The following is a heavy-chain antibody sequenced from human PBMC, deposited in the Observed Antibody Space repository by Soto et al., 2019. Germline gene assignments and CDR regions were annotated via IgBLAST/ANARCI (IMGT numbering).Heavy chain of an antibody. J-gene: IGHJ4*02. Sequence: QVQLVQSGAEVKKPGTSVKVSCKASGYTLTSYYMHWVRQAPGQGLEWMGIINPRGGSTSYAQKFQGRVTMTRDTSTSTVYMEVSSLRSEDTAVYYCARAYYSSGWFWGQGTLVTVSS. CDR1: GYTLTSYY. CDR3: ARAYYSSGWF. CDR2: INPRGGST. D-gene: IGHD6-19*01. V-gene: IGHV1-46*01.